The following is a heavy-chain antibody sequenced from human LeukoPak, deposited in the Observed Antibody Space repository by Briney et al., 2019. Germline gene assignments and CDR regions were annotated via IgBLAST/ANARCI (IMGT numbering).Heavy chain of an antibody. CDR2: IYYSGST. CDR3: ARGPGGWHYDSSGRYYYYYYYMDV. Sequence: SETLSLTCTVSGGSISSSSYYWGWIRQPPGKGLEWIGSIYYSGSTYYNPSLKSRVTISVDTSKNQFSLKLSSVTAADTAVYYCARGPGGWHYDSSGRYYYYYYYMDVWGKGTTVTVSS. J-gene: IGHJ6*03. CDR1: GGSISSSSYY. V-gene: IGHV4-39*07. D-gene: IGHD3-22*01.